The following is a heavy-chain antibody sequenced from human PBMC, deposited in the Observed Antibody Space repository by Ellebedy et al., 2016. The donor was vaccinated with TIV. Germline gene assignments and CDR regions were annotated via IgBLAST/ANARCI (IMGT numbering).Heavy chain of an antibody. V-gene: IGHV1-2*02. D-gene: IGHD3-16*01. CDR3: AREGDLPRGNWFDP. CDR1: GYMFTDYY. J-gene: IGHJ5*02. Sequence: ASVKVSXXASGYMFTDYYMHWVRQAPGQGLEWMGWINPNSGGTNYAQKFQGRVTMTRDTSISTAYMELSRVRSDDTAMYYCAREGDLPRGNWFDPWGHGTLVTVSS. CDR2: INPNSGGT.